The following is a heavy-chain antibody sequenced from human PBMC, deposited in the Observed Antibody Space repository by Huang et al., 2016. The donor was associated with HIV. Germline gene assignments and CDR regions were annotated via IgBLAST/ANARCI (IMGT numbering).Heavy chain of an antibody. J-gene: IGHJ4*02. CDR3: AREGNTKAPDY. Sequence: EVQLLESGGGLVQPGGSLRLSCATSGFPFPAEARSGVRQVQGKGLEWGSAFSGGVSATYYADAVEGRFTVSKDFSTDTLYLQMDRLRADDTAVYYCAREGNTKAPDYWGQGTPVTVSS. D-gene: IGHD1-1*01. V-gene: IGHV3-23*01. CDR2: FSGGVSAT. CDR1: GFPFPAEA.